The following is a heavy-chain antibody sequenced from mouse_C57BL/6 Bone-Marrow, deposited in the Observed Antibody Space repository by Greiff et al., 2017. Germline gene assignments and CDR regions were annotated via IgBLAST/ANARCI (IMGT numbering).Heavy chain of an antibody. J-gene: IGHJ1*03. V-gene: IGHV1-50*01. CDR1: GYTFTSYW. CDR2: IDPSDSYT. D-gene: IGHD1-1*01. Sequence: QVQLQQPGAELVKPGASVKLSCKASGYTFTSYWMQWVKQRPGQGLEWIGEIDPSDSYTNYNPKFKGKATLTVDTSSSTAYMQLSSLTSEDSAVYYCASYYYGSSRYFDVWGTGTTVTVSS. CDR3: ASYYYGSSRYFDV.